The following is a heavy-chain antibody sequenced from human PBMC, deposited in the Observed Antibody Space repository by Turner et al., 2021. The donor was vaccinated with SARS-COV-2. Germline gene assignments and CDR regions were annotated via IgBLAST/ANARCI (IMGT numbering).Heavy chain of an antibody. J-gene: IGHJ2*01. CDR3: ARRGRLLGDWYFDL. V-gene: IGHV4-39*01. D-gene: IGHD3-22*01. CDR2: TYYSGST. Sequence: QLQLQESGPGMVKPSETLSLTCIAPGGSISSSSYYSGWIRQPPGKGLEWIGSTYYSGSTYYNPSLKSRVTISVDTSKNQFSLKLSSVTAADTAVYYCARRGRLLGDWYFDLWGRGTLVTVSS. CDR1: GGSISSSSYY.